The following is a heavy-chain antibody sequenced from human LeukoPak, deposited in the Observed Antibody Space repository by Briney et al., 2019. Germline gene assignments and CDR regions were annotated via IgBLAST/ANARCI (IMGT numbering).Heavy chain of an antibody. CDR2: ISFNGSNK. CDR1: GFTFSSYA. J-gene: IGHJ6*02. Sequence: PGGSLRLSCSASGFTFSSYAMHWVRQAPGKGLEWVAVISFNGSNKYYADSVKGRFTISRDNSENTLYLQMNSLRADDTAMCYCARDSGSGLYYYYGMDVWGQGTTVTVSS. CDR3: ARDSGSGLYYYYGMDV. V-gene: IGHV3-30-3*01.